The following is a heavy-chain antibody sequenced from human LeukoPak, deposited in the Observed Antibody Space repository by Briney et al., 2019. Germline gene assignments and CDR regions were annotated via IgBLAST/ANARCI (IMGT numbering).Heavy chain of an antibody. CDR1: GVSVGSHF. Sequence: SETLSLTCSVSGVSVGSHFWSWVRQPAGKALEWIGRVSASGAISSNPSLNSRVTMSLDTSKNQFSLKLTSVTAADTAVYFCARAYCGGDCTAGGAFDIWGQGTMVTVPS. D-gene: IGHD2-21*01. V-gene: IGHV4-4*07. CDR3: ARAYCGGDCTAGGAFDI. CDR2: VSASGAI. J-gene: IGHJ3*02.